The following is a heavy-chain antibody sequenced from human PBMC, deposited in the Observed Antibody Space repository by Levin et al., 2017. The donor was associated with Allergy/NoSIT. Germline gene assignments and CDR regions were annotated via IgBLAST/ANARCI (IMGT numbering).Heavy chain of an antibody. CDR3: ARDSPQWLQKYYYYGMDV. V-gene: IGHV1-2*02. D-gene: IGHD6-19*01. Sequence: GASVKVSCKASGYTFTGYYMHWVRQAPGQGLEWMGWINPNSGGTNYAQKFQGRVTMTRDTSISTAYMELSRLRSDDTAVYYCARDSPQWLQKYYYYGMDVWGQGTTVTVSS. CDR2: INPNSGGT. CDR1: GYTFTGYY. J-gene: IGHJ6*02.